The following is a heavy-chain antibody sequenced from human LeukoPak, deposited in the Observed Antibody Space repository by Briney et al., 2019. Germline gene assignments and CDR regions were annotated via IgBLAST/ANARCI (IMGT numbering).Heavy chain of an antibody. V-gene: IGHV3-21*01. CDR3: ARERTMIVVVTSDAFDI. CDR1: GFTFSSYS. D-gene: IGHD3-22*01. J-gene: IGHJ3*02. Sequence: GGSLRLSCAASGFTFSSYSMNWVRQAPGKGLEWVSSISSSSSYIYYADSVKGRFTISRDNAKNSLYLQMNSLRAEDTAVYYCARERTMIVVVTSDAFDIWGQGTMVTVSS. CDR2: ISSSSSYI.